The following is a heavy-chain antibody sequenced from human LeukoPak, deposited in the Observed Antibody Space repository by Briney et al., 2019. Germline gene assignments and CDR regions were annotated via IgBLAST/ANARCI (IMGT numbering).Heavy chain of an antibody. D-gene: IGHD1-1*01. CDR3: ARDRLLEDRDYSYYYYMDV. V-gene: IGHV3-48*03. CDR1: GFTLSSYE. CDR2: IEYSGGSA. Sequence: GGSLRLSCIVSGFTLSSYEMSWIRQAPGKGLEWVGSIEYSGGSAYYADSVRGRFTIPRDNAKHSLYLQMNSLRAEDTAVYHCARDRLLEDRDYSYYYYMDVWGKGTAVTVSS. J-gene: IGHJ6*03.